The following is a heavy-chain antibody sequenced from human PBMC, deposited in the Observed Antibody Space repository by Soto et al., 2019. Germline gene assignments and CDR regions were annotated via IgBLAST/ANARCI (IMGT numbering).Heavy chain of an antibody. Sequence: GGSLRLSCTTSGLTFRNHAMTWVRQAPDKGLEWVSTISDSGVNTHYADSVKGRFTISRDNSRNTLYLQMNSLRGEDTAAYYCVSWVSAHFDYWGQGTVVTVSS. CDR1: GLTFRNHA. CDR2: ISDSGVNT. CDR3: VSWVSAHFDY. J-gene: IGHJ4*02. D-gene: IGHD2-8*01. V-gene: IGHV3-23*01.